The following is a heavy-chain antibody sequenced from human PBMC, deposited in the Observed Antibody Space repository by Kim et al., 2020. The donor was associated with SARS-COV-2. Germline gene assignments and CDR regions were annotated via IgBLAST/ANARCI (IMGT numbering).Heavy chain of an antibody. V-gene: IGHV3-33*01. CDR3: AREGPGGTIDY. CDR1: GFTFSSYG. Sequence: GGSLRLSCAASGFTFSSYGMHWVRQAPGKGLEWVAVIWYDGSNKYYADSVKGRFTISRDNSKNTLYLQMNSLRAEDTAVYYCAREGPGGTIDYWGQGTLVTVSS. CDR2: IWYDGSNK. D-gene: IGHD3-16*01. J-gene: IGHJ4*02.